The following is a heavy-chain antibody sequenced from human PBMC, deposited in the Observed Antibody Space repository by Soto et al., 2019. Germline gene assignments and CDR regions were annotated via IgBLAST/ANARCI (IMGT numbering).Heavy chain of an antibody. CDR1: GYTFTSYD. J-gene: IGHJ5*02. Sequence: QVQLVQSGAEVKKPGASVKVSCKASGYTFTSYDINWVRLATGQGLEWMGWMNPNRGNTAYAQKCQDRVTMTRNTSISTAYMELSSLRSEDTAVYYCSRLKQDYAVAWGQGTLVTVSS. D-gene: IGHD3-16*01. V-gene: IGHV1-8*01. CDR2: MNPNRGNT. CDR3: SRLKQDYAVA.